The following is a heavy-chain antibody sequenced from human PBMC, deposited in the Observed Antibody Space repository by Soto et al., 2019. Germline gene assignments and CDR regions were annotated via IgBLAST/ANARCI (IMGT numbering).Heavy chain of an antibody. V-gene: IGHV4-34*01. J-gene: IGHJ6*02. CDR3: ARGLPRNYYYYGMDV. Sequence: SETLSLTCAVYGGSFSGYYWSWIRQPPGKGLEWIGEINHSGSTNYNPSLKSRVTISVDTSKNQFSLKLSPVTAADTAVYYCARGLPRNYYYYGMDVWGQGTTVTVSS. CDR2: INHSGST. CDR1: GGSFSGYY.